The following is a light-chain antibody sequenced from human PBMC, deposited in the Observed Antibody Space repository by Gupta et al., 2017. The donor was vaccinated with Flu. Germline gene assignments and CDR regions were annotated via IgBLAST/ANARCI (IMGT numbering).Light chain of an antibody. CDR1: QSVSGGD. CDR3: QQYGSSSLT. CDR2: GAS. V-gene: IGKV3-20*01. J-gene: IGKJ4*01. Sequence: VLTQSPGTLSLSPGERATLSCRASQSVSGGDLAWYQQKPGQAPRLLVYGASSTATNIPDRFSGSGSGTDFTLTISRLDPEDFAVYYCQQYGSSSLTFGRGTKVEIK.